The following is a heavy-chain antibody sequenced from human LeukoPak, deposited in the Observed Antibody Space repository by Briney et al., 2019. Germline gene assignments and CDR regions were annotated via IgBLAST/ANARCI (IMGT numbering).Heavy chain of an antibody. CDR2: IYYSGTT. J-gene: IGHJ4*02. CDR3: ARRRNFWTGHSTDYYFDY. CDR1: GGSISSYY. Sequence: SETLSLTCIVSGGSISSYYWSWIRQPPGKGLEWIGYIYYSGTTSYNPSLKSRVTISLDTSKNQFSLKLSSVTAADTAVYYCARRRNFWTGHSTDYYFDYWGQGTQVTVSS. V-gene: IGHV4-59*01. D-gene: IGHD3/OR15-3a*01.